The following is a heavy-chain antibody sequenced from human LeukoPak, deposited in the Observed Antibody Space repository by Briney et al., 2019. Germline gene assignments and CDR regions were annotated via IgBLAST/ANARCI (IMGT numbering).Heavy chain of an antibody. CDR1: GFTFSGYT. CDR2: ISSGSSAI. Sequence: GGSLRLSCVASGFTFSGYTMNWVRQAPGKGLEWVSYISSGSSAIYYADSVKDRFTVSRDNANNSLYLQMNSLRDEDTGVYCCARGRDYWGQGTLVTVSS. V-gene: IGHV3-48*02. J-gene: IGHJ4*02. CDR3: ARGRDY.